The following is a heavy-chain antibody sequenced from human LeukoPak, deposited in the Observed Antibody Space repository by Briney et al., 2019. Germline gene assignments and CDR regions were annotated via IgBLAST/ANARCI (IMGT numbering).Heavy chain of an antibody. CDR3: ARDQDFWSGYYGPSFDY. J-gene: IGHJ4*02. CDR1: GFTFSSYS. CDR2: IKQDGSEK. Sequence: GGSLRLSCAASGFTFSSYSMNWVRQAPGKGLEWVANIKQDGSEKYYVDSVKGRFTISRDNAKNSLYLQMNSLRAEDTAVYYCARDQDFWSGYYGPSFDYWGQGTLVTVSS. D-gene: IGHD3-3*01. V-gene: IGHV3-7*01.